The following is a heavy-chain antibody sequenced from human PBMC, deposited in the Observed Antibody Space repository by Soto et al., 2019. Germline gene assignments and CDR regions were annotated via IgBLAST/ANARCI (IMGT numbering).Heavy chain of an antibody. V-gene: IGHV1-18*01. Sequence: QVQLVQSGAEVTKPGASVKVSCKASGYAFTSYGISWVRQAPGQGLEWRGWISAYNGNTNYAQKLQGSVTMTTETSTSTAYMELRSLRSDDTAVYYCARVALYYDFLTGYRPCAFDIWGQGTMVTVSS. CDR3: ARVALYYDFLTGYRPCAFDI. CDR2: ISAYNGNT. D-gene: IGHD3-9*01. CDR1: GYAFTSYG. J-gene: IGHJ3*02.